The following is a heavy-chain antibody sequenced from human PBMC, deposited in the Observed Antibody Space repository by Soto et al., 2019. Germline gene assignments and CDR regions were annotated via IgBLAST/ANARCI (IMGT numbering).Heavy chain of an antibody. J-gene: IGHJ6*02. CDR3: IHSRCCGDCLRSYSSHYYSGWDV. CDR2: IYWDDDK. V-gene: IGHV2-5*02. D-gene: IGHD2-21*02. CDR1: GFSLNTGGLG. Sequence: QITLKESGPTLVKPTQTLTLTCSVSGFSLNTGGLGVGWIRQPPGKALEWLALIYWDDDKRYSPSLRNTLSISKDTSNNLVVFTMTNMDPVDTATYYCIHSRCCGDCLRSYSSHYYSGWDVWGQGTTVTVS.